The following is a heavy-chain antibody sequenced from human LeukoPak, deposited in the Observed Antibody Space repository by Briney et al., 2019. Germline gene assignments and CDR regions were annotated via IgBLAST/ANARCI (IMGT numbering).Heavy chain of an antibody. D-gene: IGHD3-9*01. Sequence: GRSLRLSCAASGFTFSSYGMHWVRQAPGKGLEWVAVIWYDGSNKYYADSVKGRFTISRDNSKNTLCLQMNSLRAEDTAVYYCARSSYDILTGYYEYYFDYWGQGTLVTVSS. V-gene: IGHV3-33*01. J-gene: IGHJ4*02. CDR3: ARSSYDILTGYYEYYFDY. CDR2: IWYDGSNK. CDR1: GFTFSSYG.